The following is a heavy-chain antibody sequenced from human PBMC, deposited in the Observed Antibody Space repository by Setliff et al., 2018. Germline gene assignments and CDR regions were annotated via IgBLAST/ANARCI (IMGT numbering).Heavy chain of an antibody. CDR1: GGSFSGYY. V-gene: IGHV4-34*12. Sequence: SETLSLTCAVYGGSFSGYYWSWIRQPPGKRLEWIGEIIHTGSINYNPSLKSRVTISMDTSKNQFSLRVSSVTAADTAVYYCAREQWLDPPGYYYMDVWAKGTTDTVSS. D-gene: IGHD6-19*01. J-gene: IGHJ6*03. CDR2: IIHTGSI. CDR3: AREQWLDPPGYYYMDV.